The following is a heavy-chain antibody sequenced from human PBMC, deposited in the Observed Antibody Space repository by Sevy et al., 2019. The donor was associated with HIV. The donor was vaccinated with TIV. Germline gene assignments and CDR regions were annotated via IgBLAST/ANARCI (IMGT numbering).Heavy chain of an antibody. V-gene: IGHV3-7*01. D-gene: IGHD6-13*01. J-gene: IGHJ4*02. Sequence: GESLKISCAASGFSLNTYWMSWVRQAPGKGLEWVANIKQDGSVTYYVDSVKGRFTISIDNARNFLFLQMNSLRAEETARYYCVRAVAADGSFWGQGTLVTVSS. CDR1: GFSLNTYW. CDR3: VRAVAADGSF. CDR2: IKQDGSVT.